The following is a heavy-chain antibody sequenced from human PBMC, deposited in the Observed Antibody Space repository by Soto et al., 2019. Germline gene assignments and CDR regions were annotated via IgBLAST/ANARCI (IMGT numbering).Heavy chain of an antibody. CDR2: IYHSGST. V-gene: IGHV4-38-2*01. Sequence: SETLSLTCAVSGYSISSGYYWGWIRQPPGKGLEWIGSIYHSGSTYYNPSLKSRVTISVDTSKNQFSLKLNSVTAADTAVYYCARRLYDSSGYSDYWGQGTLVTVSS. CDR1: GYSISSGYY. J-gene: IGHJ4*02. D-gene: IGHD3-22*01. CDR3: ARRLYDSSGYSDY.